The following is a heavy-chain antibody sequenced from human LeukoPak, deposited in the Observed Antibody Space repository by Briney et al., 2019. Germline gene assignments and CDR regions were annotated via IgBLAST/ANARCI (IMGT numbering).Heavy chain of an antibody. V-gene: IGHV4-34*01. CDR1: DESFSAYF. CDR2: INHRGSS. D-gene: IGHD2-15*01. J-gene: IGHJ4*02. Sequence: SETLSLTCAVYDESFSAYFWNWIRQAPGKPLEYIGEINHRGSSHYNPSLKTRVTLSVDTSKNQFSLKLTSVTAADTAVYFCARGSSFDGYCSAGACDAGYYDSWGQGTPVTVSS. CDR3: ARGSSFDGYCSAGACDAGYYDS.